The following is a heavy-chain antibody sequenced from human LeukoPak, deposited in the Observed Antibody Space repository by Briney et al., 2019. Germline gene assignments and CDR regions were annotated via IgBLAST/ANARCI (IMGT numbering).Heavy chain of an antibody. CDR3: ARVGCSGGSCYSSEFDP. D-gene: IGHD2-15*01. Sequence: ASVKVSCKASGYTFTGYYMHWVRQAPGQGLEWMGRINPNSGGTNYAQKFQGRVTMTRDTSISTAYMELSRLRSDDTAVYYCARVGCSGGSCYSSEFDPWGQGTLVTVSS. CDR1: GYTFTGYY. J-gene: IGHJ5*02. V-gene: IGHV1-2*06. CDR2: INPNSGGT.